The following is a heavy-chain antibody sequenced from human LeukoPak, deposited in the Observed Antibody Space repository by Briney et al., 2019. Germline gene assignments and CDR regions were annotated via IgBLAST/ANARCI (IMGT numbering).Heavy chain of an antibody. Sequence: GRSLRLSCAASGFTFSSYGMHWVRQAPGKGLEWVAVISYDGSNKYYADSVKGRFTISRDNSKNTLYLQMNSLRAEDTAVYYCARYPRYCGGAGCMGFDYWGQGSLVTVSS. CDR3: ARYPRYCGGAGCMGFDY. J-gene: IGHJ4*02. CDR1: GFTFSSYG. CDR2: ISYDGSNK. V-gene: IGHV3-30*03. D-gene: IGHD2-15*01.